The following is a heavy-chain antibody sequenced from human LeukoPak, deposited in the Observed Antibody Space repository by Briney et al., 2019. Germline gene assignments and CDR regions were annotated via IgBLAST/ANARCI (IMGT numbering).Heavy chain of an antibody. J-gene: IGHJ6*03. CDR3: ARDREFGTSSWYYYYMDV. Sequence: ASVKVSCKASGGTFSSYAISWVRQAPGQGLEWMGRIIPNSGGTNYAQKFQGRVTMTRDTSISTAYMELSRLRSDDTAVYYCARDREFGTSSWYYYYMDVSGKGTTVTVSS. V-gene: IGHV1-2*02. CDR2: IIPNSGGT. D-gene: IGHD2-2*01. CDR1: GGTFSSYA.